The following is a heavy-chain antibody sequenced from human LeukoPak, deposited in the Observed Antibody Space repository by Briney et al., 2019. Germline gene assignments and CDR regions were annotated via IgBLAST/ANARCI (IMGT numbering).Heavy chain of an antibody. CDR2: FSGSGGST. D-gene: IGHD4-23*01. CDR3: AKAPTTVVPRGYFDY. CDR1: GFTFSSYA. V-gene: IGHV3-23*01. J-gene: IGHJ4*03. Sequence: GGSLRLSCAASGFTFSSYAMSWVRQAPGKGLEWVSGFSGSGGSTYYADSVKGRFTISRDNSKNTLYLQMNSLRAEDTAVYYCAKAPTTVVPRGYFDYWGQGTLVTVSS.